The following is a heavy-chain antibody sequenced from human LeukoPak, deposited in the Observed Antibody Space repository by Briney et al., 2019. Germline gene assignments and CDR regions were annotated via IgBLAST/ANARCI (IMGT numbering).Heavy chain of an antibody. D-gene: IGHD1-26*01. CDR2: VYHSGST. V-gene: IGHV4-38-2*02. CDR3: ARDGGTQWELLTFDY. Sequence: SETLSLACTVSGYSISSGYYWGWIRQPPGKGLEWIGSVYHSGSTYYNPSLKNRVTISLDTSKNQFSLKLSSVTAADTAVYYCARDGGTQWELLTFDYWGQGTLVTVSS. J-gene: IGHJ4*02. CDR1: GYSISSGYY.